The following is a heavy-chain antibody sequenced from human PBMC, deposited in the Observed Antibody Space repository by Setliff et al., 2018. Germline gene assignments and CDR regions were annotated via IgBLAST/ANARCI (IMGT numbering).Heavy chain of an antibody. J-gene: IGHJ4*02. D-gene: IGHD6-13*01. CDR3: ARADYSSSLHYFDC. CDR2: VSGHNGDT. Sequence: GASVKVSCKASGYTFTSYGFSWVRQAPGQGLEWMGWVSGHNGDTKLAQNFQGRVTVTTDTFTNTGYMELRSLRSDDTAFYYCARADYSSSLHYFDCWGQGTLVTVSS. CDR1: GYTFTSYG. V-gene: IGHV1-18*01.